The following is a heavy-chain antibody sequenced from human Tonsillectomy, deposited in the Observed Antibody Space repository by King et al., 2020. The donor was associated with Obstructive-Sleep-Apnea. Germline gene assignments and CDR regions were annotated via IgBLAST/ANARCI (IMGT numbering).Heavy chain of an antibody. CDR1: GGSISSYY. CDR2: LYYSGST. Sequence: VQLQESGPGLVKPSETLSLTCTVSGGSISSYYWNWIRQPPGKGLEWIGYLYYSGSTNYNPSLKSRVTISGDTSKNEFSLKLRSVTAADTAVYYCAGLSSLYYDSSGLDFWGQGTLVTVSS. CDR3: AGLSSLYYDSSGLDF. V-gene: IGHV4-59*01. J-gene: IGHJ4*02. D-gene: IGHD3-22*01.